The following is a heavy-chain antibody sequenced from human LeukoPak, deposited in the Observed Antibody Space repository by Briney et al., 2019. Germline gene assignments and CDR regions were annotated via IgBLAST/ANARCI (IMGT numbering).Heavy chain of an antibody. V-gene: IGHV3-30-3*01. CDR1: GFTFSTYA. CDR3: ARDLKYSSGWWGIFDY. Sequence: GGSLRLSCAASGFTFSTYAMHWVRQAPGKELEWVAVISYDGSNKYHADSVKGRFTISRDNSKNTLYLQMNSLRAEDTAVYYCARDLKYSSGWWGIFDYWGRGTLVTVSS. D-gene: IGHD6-19*01. CDR2: ISYDGSNK. J-gene: IGHJ4*02.